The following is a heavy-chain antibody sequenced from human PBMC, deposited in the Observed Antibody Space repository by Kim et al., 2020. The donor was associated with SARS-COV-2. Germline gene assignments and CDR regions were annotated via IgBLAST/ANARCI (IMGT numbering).Heavy chain of an antibody. J-gene: IGHJ5*02. Sequence: SETLSLTCDVSGGSISSYNWWSWVRQPPGKGLEWIGEISHYGSTNYNPSLKSRVTISVDKSKNQFSLSLSSVTAADTAVYYCARPDSSTWSNWFDPWGQGNLVTVSS. CDR1: GGSISSYNW. D-gene: IGHD6-13*01. CDR3: ARPDSSTWSNWFDP. CDR2: ISHYGST. V-gene: IGHV4-4*02.